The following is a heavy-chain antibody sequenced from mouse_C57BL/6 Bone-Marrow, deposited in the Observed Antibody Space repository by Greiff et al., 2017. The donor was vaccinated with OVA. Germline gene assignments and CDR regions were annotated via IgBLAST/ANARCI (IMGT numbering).Heavy chain of an antibody. CDR1: GYAFTDYL. V-gene: IGHV1-54*01. CDR3: ARCGHLDGRGWYFDV. D-gene: IGHD1-1*01. Sequence: QVQLQQSGAELVRPGTSVKVSCKASGYAFTDYLIEWVKQRPGQGLEWIGVINPGSGGTNYNEKFKGKATLTADKSSSTAYMQLSSLTSEDSAVYVCARCGHLDGRGWYFDVWGTGTTVTVSS. CDR2: INPGSGGT. J-gene: IGHJ1*03.